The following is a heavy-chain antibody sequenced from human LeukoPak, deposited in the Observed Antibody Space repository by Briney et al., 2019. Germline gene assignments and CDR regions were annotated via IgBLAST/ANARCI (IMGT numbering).Heavy chain of an antibody. CDR2: IWYDGSNK. CDR1: GFTFSSYG. J-gene: IGHJ4*02. D-gene: IGHD7-27*01. CDR3: ARDWGSNFEY. Sequence: PGRSLRLSCAASGFTFSSYGMHWVRQAPGKVLEWVAVIWYDGSNKYYADSVKGRFTISRDNSKNTLYMQMNSLRAEETAVYYCARDWGSNFEYWGQGTLVTVSS. V-gene: IGHV3-33*01.